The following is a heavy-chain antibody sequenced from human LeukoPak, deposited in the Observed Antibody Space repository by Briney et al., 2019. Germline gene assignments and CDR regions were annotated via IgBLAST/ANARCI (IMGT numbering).Heavy chain of an antibody. D-gene: IGHD2-2*01. J-gene: IGHJ5*02. CDR2: IYYSGST. CDR1: GVSISSSSYY. Sequence: PSETLSLTCTVSGVSISSSSYYWGWMRQPPGKGLVWIGSIYYSGSTYYNPSLKSRVTISVDTSKNQFSLKLSSVTAADTAVYYCARQGLGYCSSTSCYGNWFDPWGQGTLVNVSS. CDR3: ARQGLGYCSSTSCYGNWFDP. V-gene: IGHV4-39*01.